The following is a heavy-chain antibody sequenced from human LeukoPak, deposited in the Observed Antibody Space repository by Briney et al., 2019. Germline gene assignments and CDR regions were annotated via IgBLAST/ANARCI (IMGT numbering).Heavy chain of an antibody. V-gene: IGHV1-2*02. CDR3: ARSTYDSSDYEYFQL. D-gene: IGHD3-22*01. CDR1: GYTFTGYF. CDR2: INPDSGGT. J-gene: IGHJ1*01. Sequence: ASVKVSCKASGYTFTGYFMHWVRPAPGHGREWMGWINPDSGGTNYAQKFQGRVTMTRDTSISTAYMKLSRLRSDDTAVYYCARSTYDSSDYEYFQLGGQGTLVTVSA.